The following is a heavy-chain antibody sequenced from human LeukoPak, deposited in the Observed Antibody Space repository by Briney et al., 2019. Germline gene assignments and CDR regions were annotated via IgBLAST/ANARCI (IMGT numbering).Heavy chain of an antibody. V-gene: IGHV3-66*01. D-gene: IGHD4/OR15-4a*01. Sequence: GGSLRLSCAASGFTFSNYAMSWVRQAPGEGLEWVSVFYSGGATFYADSVKGRFTISRDNSKNTLFLQLNSLRVEDTAIYYCASAGLSFYYYYYAMDVWGQGTTVTVSS. CDR2: FYSGGAT. CDR3: ASAGLSFYYYYYAMDV. J-gene: IGHJ6*02. CDR1: GFTFSNYA.